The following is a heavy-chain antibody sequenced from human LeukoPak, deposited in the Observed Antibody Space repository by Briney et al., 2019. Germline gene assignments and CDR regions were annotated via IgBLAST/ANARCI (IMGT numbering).Heavy chain of an antibody. Sequence: GGSMRLSCAASGFTFSNYWMTWVRQAPGKGLEWVAHINQDGSEEHYMDSAKARFTISRDNAKNSLSLQMNSLRAEDTAVYYCVRDGGVSGYDLLDYWGQGTLVTVSS. V-gene: IGHV3-7*01. CDR3: VRDGGVSGYDLLDY. D-gene: IGHD5-12*01. CDR1: GFTFSNYW. J-gene: IGHJ4*02. CDR2: INQDGSEE.